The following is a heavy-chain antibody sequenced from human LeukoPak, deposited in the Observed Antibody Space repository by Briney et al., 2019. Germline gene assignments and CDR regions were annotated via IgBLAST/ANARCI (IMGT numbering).Heavy chain of an antibody. CDR1: GGTFSSYA. CDR3: ERARSSVTTVTTPGY. D-gene: IGHD4-17*01. Sequence: ASVKVSCKASGGTFSSYAISWVRQAPGQGLEWMGIINPSGGSTSYAQKFQGRVTMTRDTSTSTVYMELSSLRSEDTAVYYCERARSSVTTVTTPGYWGQGTLVTVSS. J-gene: IGHJ4*02. CDR2: INPSGGST. V-gene: IGHV1-46*01.